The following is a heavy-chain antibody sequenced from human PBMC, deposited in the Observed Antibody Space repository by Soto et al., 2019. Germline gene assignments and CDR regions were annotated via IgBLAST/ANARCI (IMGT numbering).Heavy chain of an antibody. J-gene: IGHJ4*02. D-gene: IGHD5-12*01. CDR2: IYDSGST. Sequence: SETLSLTCTVSGASISSGDYFWSWIRQSPGKGLQWIGYIYDSGSTYYNPSLKSRVTMSVDTSKNQFSLKLSSVTAADTAVYYCAREKGYISGPKNFDYWGQGTLVTVSS. V-gene: IGHV4-30-4*01. CDR3: AREKGYISGPKNFDY. CDR1: GASISSGDYF.